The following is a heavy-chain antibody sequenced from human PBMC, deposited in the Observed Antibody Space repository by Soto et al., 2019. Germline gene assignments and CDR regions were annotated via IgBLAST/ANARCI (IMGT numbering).Heavy chain of an antibody. CDR3: ARGAENYDILTGYSEGTLDY. Sequence: GASVKVSCKASGYTFTGYYMHWVRQAPGQGLEWMGWINPNSGGTNYAQKFQGWVTMTRDTSISTAYMELNSLRAEDTAVYYCARGAENYDILTGYSEGTLDYWGQGTLVTVSS. V-gene: IGHV1-2*04. CDR1: GYTFTGYY. CDR2: INPNSGGT. J-gene: IGHJ4*02. D-gene: IGHD3-9*01.